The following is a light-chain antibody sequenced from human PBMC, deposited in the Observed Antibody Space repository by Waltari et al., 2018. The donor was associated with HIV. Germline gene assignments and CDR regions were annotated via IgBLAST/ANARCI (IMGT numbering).Light chain of an antibody. CDR1: SSDVGGYNY. J-gene: IGLJ3*02. CDR2: DFT. CDR3: SSYTSSSTRV. V-gene: IGLV2-14*03. Sequence: QSALTQPASVSGSPGQSITISCTGTSSDVGGYNYVSWYQQHPGKVPKLMIYDFTNRPSGVSNRFSGSKSGNTASLTISGLQAEDEADYYCSSYTSSSTRVFGGGTKLTVL.